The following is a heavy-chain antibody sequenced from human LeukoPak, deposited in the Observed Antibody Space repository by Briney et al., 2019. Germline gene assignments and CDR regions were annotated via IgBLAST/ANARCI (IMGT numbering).Heavy chain of an antibody. CDR3: ARGSTVGATESLGFDY. J-gene: IGHJ4*02. Sequence: ASVKVSCKASGYTFTGHYIHWVRQAPGQGLEWMGWINPNGGDTHYAQNFQGRVTMTRDTSISTAYMELSRLRSDDTAMYYCARGSTVGATESLGFDYWGQGTPVTVSS. V-gene: IGHV1-2*02. CDR2: INPNGGDT. D-gene: IGHD1-26*01. CDR1: GYTFTGHY.